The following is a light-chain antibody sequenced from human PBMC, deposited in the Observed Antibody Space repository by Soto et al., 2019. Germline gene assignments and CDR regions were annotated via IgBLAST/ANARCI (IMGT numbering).Light chain of an antibody. J-gene: IGKJ3*01. CDR3: QHYDTLPLS. V-gene: IGKV1-33*01. CDR2: DAS. CDR1: QDISTY. Sequence: DIQMTQSPSSLSASVGDRVTITCQASQDISTYLNWYQQKPGKAPKFLIYDASTLAAGVPSRFSGRGSGTHFTFTISSLQPEDIATYYCQHYDTLPLSFGPGTKVDIK.